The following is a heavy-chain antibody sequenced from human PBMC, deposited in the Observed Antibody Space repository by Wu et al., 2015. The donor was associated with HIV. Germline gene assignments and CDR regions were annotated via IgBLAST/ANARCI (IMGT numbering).Heavy chain of an antibody. CDR1: GYTFTGYY. CDR3: ARIPIYDILTGYYEGSGRAFDI. J-gene: IGHJ3*02. CDR2: INPNSGGT. V-gene: IGHV1-2*02. D-gene: IGHD3-9*01. Sequence: QVQLVQSGAEVKKPGASVKVSCKASGYTFTGYYMHWVRQAPGQGLEWMGWINPNSGGTNYAQKFQGRVTMTRDTSISTAYMELSRLRSDDTAVYYCARIPIYDILTGYYEGSGRAFDIWGQGTMVTVSS.